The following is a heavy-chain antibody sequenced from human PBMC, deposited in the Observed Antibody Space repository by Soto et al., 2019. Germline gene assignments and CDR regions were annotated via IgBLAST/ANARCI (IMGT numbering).Heavy chain of an antibody. Sequence: GSLRLSCAASGFTFSDYYMSWIRQAPGKGLEWLSYSSDSGTFTRYADSVKGRFSISRDNAKNSLYLQINSLRGEDTAIYYCARSGDNYNLLDYWGQGTPVTVSS. CDR2: SSDSGTFT. D-gene: IGHD1-1*01. CDR1: GFTFSDYY. CDR3: ARSGDNYNLLDY. V-gene: IGHV3-11*06. J-gene: IGHJ4*02.